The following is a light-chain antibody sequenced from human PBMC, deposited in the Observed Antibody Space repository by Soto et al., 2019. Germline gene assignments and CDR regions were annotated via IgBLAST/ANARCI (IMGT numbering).Light chain of an antibody. CDR1: QLFSSN. J-gene: IGKJ5*01. Sequence: EIVLTQSPATLSVSPGESVTLSCRASQLFSSNLAWYQRRPGQAPRLLIYGSSTRATGVPARFSGSASGTEFTLTISSLQSEDFGVYYCQQYNDWPRTFGQGTRLEI. CDR2: GSS. CDR3: QQYNDWPRT. V-gene: IGKV3-15*01.